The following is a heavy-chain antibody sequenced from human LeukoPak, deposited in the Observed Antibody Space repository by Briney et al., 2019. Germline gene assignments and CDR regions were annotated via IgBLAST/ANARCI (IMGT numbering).Heavy chain of an antibody. CDR2: IRTKAYGGTT. V-gene: IGHV3-49*04. D-gene: IGHD2-2*01. CDR1: GFTFGDYA. Sequence: GGSLRLSCTASGFTFGDYAMSWVRQAPGKGLEWVGFIRTKAYGGTTEYAASVKGRFTISGDDSKSIAYLQMNSLKTEDTAVYYCTRGDCSSTTCYAYYWGQGTLVTVSS. J-gene: IGHJ4*02. CDR3: TRGDCSSTTCYAYY.